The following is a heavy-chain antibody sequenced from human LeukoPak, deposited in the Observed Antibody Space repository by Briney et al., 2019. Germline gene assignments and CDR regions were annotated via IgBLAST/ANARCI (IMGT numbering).Heavy chain of an antibody. J-gene: IGHJ4*02. CDR2: IYYSGST. CDR1: GGSISSSSYY. V-gene: IGHV4-39*02. Sequence: KSSETLSLTCTVSGGSISSSSYYWGWIRQPPGKGLEWIGSIYYSGSTYYNPSLKSRVTISVDTSKNQFSLKLSSVTAADTAVYYCARDFGVVMPLYYFDYWGQGTLVTVSS. CDR3: ARDFGVVMPLYYFDY. D-gene: IGHD3-3*01.